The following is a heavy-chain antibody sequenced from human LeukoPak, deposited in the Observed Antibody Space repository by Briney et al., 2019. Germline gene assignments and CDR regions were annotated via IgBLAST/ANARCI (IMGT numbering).Heavy chain of an antibody. Sequence: SETLSLTCTVSGGSISSYYWSWIRQPAGKGLEWIGRIYTSGSTNYNPSLKSRVTISVDTSKNQFSLKLSSVTAADTAVYYCAVLPGIAVAGTGGYWGQGTLVTVSS. J-gene: IGHJ4*02. V-gene: IGHV4-4*07. CDR2: IYTSGST. D-gene: IGHD6-19*01. CDR3: AVLPGIAVAGTGGY. CDR1: GGSISSYY.